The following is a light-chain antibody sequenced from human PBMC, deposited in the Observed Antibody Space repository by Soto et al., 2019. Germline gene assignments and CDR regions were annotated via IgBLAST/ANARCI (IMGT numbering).Light chain of an antibody. CDR1: QSLLYSSNYKNY. Sequence: DIVMTQSPDSLAVSLGERATINCKSSQSLLYSSNYKNYLAWYQQRSGQPPKLLISWASTLESGVPDRFSGSGSGTDFTLTISSLQAEDVAVYYCQQYYSTPPYSFGQGTKVE. J-gene: IGKJ2*03. CDR2: WAS. CDR3: QQYYSTPPYS. V-gene: IGKV4-1*01.